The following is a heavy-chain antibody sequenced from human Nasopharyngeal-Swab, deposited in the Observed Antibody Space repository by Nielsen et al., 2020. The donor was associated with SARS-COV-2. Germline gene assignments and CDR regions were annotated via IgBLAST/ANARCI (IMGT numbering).Heavy chain of an antibody. CDR3: ARGIILDTIFHYYCYMDV. CDR2: MNPNSGNT. D-gene: IGHD3-9*01. V-gene: IGHV1-8*01. Sequence: ASEEVSCKESGYAFSSSYDINWVRQATGQGLERMGWMNPNSGNTGYAQKFQGRVTMTRNTSISTAYMELSSLRPEDTAVYYCARGIILDTIFHYYCYMDVWGKGTTVTVSS. CDR1: GYAFSSSYD. J-gene: IGHJ6*03.